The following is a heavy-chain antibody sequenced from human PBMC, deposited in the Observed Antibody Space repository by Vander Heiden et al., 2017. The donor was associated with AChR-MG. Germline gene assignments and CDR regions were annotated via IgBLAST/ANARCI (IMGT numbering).Heavy chain of an antibody. CDR2: ISYDGSNK. D-gene: IGHD1-26*01. CDR3: AIGSGSRGGWYFDL. V-gene: IGHV3-30-3*01. CDR1: GFTFSSYA. J-gene: IGHJ2*01. Sequence: QVQLVESGGGVVQPGRSLRLSCAASGFTFSSYAMHWVRQAPGKGLEWVAVISYDGSNKYYADAVKGRFTISRDNSKNTLYLQMNSMRAEDTAVYYCAIGSGSRGGWYFDLWGRGTLVTVSS.